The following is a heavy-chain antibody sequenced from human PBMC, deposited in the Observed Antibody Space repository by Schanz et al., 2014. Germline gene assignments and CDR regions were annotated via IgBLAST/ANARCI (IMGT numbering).Heavy chain of an antibody. V-gene: IGHV1-2*02. CDR2: IDPNSGGT. D-gene: IGHD3-3*01. CDR1: EYTFTRHY. CDR3: ARKGMPPIWSGYPYFFDF. Sequence: QVQWVQSGADVKKPGTAVKVSCKASEYTFTRHYMHWVRQAPGQGLEWMGWIDPNSGGTNYAQKFQGRVTMTSDTSITTVYMEVNSLTSDDTAVFYCARKGMPPIWSGYPYFFDFWGQGTLVTVSS. J-gene: IGHJ4*02.